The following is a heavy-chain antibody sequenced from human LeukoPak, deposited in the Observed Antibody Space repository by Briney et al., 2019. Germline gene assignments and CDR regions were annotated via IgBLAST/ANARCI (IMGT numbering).Heavy chain of an antibody. Sequence: GASVKVSCKASGYIFTSYDINWVRQATGQGLEWMGWMNPNSGNTGYAQKFQGRVTMTRNTSISTAYMELSSLRSEDTAVYYCARGPIAVAGPRRKLNWFDPWGQGTLVTVSS. J-gene: IGHJ5*02. V-gene: IGHV1-8*01. D-gene: IGHD6-19*01. CDR1: GYIFTSYD. CDR3: ARGPIAVAGPRRKLNWFDP. CDR2: MNPNSGNT.